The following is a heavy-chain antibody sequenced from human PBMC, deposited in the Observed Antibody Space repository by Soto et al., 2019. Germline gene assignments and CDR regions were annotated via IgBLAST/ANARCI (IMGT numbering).Heavy chain of an antibody. D-gene: IGHD3-22*01. V-gene: IGHV3-23*01. CDR2: VSGSGGST. Sequence: GGSLRLSCAASGFTFSSYAMSWVRQAPGKGLEWVSAVSGSGGSTYYADSVKGRFTISRDNSKNTLYLQMNSLRAEDTAVYYCAKDQDSSDMNWFDPWGQGTLVTVSS. J-gene: IGHJ5*02. CDR1: GFTFSSYA. CDR3: AKDQDSSDMNWFDP.